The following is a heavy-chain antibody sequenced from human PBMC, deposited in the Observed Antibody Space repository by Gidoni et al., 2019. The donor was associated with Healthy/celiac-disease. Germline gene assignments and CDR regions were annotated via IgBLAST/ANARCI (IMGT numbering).Heavy chain of an antibody. J-gene: IGHJ6*02. CDR1: GGSISSYY. V-gene: IGHV4-59*08. CDR3: ARLVSGMDV. CDR2: IYYSGST. D-gene: IGHD1-26*01. Sequence: QVKLQESGPGLVKPSETLSLTCTVSGGSISSYYWSWIRQPPGKGLEWIGYIYYSGSTNYNPSLKSRVTISVDTSKNQFSLKLSSVTAADTAVYYCARLVSGMDVWGQGTTVTVSS.